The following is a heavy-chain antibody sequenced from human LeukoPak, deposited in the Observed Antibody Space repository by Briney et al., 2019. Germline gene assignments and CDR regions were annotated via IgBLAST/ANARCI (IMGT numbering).Heavy chain of an antibody. CDR2: ISSSSSYI. CDR3: ARELLWFGESIGGGFDP. V-gene: IGHV3-21*01. D-gene: IGHD3-10*01. Sequence: GGSLRLSCAASGFTFSSYSMYWVRQAPGKGLEWVSSISSSSSYIYYADSVKGRFTISRDNAKNSLYLQMNSLRAEDTAVYYCARELLWFGESIGGGFDPWGQGTLVTVSS. CDR1: GFTFSSYS. J-gene: IGHJ5*02.